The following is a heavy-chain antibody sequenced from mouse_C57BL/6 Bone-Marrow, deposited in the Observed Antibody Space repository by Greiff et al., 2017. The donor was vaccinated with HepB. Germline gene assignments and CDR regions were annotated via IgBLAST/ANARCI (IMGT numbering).Heavy chain of an antibody. D-gene: IGHD2-3*01. CDR1: GYTFTSYG. J-gene: IGHJ4*01. V-gene: IGHV1-81*01. Sequence: QVQLQQSGAELARPGASVKLSCKASGYTFTSYGISWVKQRTGQGLEWIGEIYPRSGNTYYNEKFKGKTTLTADKSSSTAYMQLSSLTSEDSAVYYCARIYDGYYDAMDYWGQGTSVTVSS. CDR3: ARIYDGYYDAMDY. CDR2: IYPRSGNT.